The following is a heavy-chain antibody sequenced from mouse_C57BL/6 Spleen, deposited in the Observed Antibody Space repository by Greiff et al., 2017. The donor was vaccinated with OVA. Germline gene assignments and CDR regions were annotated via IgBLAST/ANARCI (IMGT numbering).Heavy chain of an antibody. CDR1: GFTFSDYY. CDR3: ARIGGSSYWYFDV. V-gene: IGHV5-16*01. D-gene: IGHD1-1*01. J-gene: IGHJ1*03. Sequence: EVKLVESEGGLVQPGRSMKLSCTASGFTFSDYYMAWVRQVPEKGLEWVANINYDGSSTYYLDSLKSRFIISRDNAKNILYLQMSSLKSEDTATYYCARIGGSSYWYFDVWGTGTTVTVSS. CDR2: INYDGSST.